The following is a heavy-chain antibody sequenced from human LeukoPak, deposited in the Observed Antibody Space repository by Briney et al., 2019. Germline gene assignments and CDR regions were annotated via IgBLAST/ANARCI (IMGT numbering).Heavy chain of an antibody. Sequence: SETLSLTCAVYGGSFSGYYWSWIRQPPGKGLEWIGEINHSGSTNYNPSLKSRVTISVDKSKNQFSLKLSSVTAADTAVYYCAVGGVYLRGGAEAFDIWGQGTMVTVSS. V-gene: IGHV4-34*01. CDR2: INHSGST. CDR1: GGSFSGYY. CDR3: AVGGVYLRGGAEAFDI. J-gene: IGHJ3*02. D-gene: IGHD3-10*01.